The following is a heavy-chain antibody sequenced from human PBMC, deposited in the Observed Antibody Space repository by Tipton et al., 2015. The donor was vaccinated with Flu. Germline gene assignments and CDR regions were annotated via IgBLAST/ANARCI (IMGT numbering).Heavy chain of an antibody. V-gene: IGHV4-31*03. CDR1: GASISSGGYY. CDR3: ARDEDTSMGTH. Sequence: TLSLTCSVSGASISSGGYYWSWIRQHPGKGLGWIGYIHYSGSTYYNPSLRSRVTISVDTSKNQFSLNLSSLTAADTAVYYCARDEDTSMGTHWGQGTLVTVSS. CDR2: IHYSGST. J-gene: IGHJ4*02. D-gene: IGHD5-18*01.